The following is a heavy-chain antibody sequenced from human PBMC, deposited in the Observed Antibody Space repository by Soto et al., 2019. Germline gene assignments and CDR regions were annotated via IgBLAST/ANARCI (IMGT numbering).Heavy chain of an antibody. J-gene: IGHJ4*02. CDR3: ANGGPDGFCSGGRCYFDY. CDR2: ISWNSNII. D-gene: IGHD2-15*01. V-gene: IGHV3-9*01. CDR1: GSSFDDYA. Sequence: EVQLVESGGGLVQPGRSLRLSCAASGSSFDDYAMHWVRRVPGKGLEWVSSISWNSNIIGYADSVKVRFTISRDNSKNSLYLQMNSLRPEDTALYYCANGGPDGFCSGGRCYFDYWGQGTLVTVSS.